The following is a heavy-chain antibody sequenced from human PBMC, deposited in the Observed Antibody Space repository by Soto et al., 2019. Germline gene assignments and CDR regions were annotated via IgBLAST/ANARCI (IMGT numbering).Heavy chain of an antibody. CDR3: ARDSLAQTPNYFFNMDV. Sequence: ASVKVSCKASGYTFTNYFIHWVRQAPGQGLEWMGIINPSGGSTRYAQKFQGRVTMTRDTSTSTVYMELSSLRSGDTAVYYCARDSLAQTPNYFFNMDVWGQGTTVTASS. CDR2: INPSGGST. J-gene: IGHJ6*02. CDR1: GYTFTNYF. V-gene: IGHV1-46*01. D-gene: IGHD1-1*01.